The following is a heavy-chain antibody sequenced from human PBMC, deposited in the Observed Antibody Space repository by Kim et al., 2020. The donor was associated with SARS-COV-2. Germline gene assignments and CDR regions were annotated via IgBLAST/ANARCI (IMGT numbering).Heavy chain of an antibody. V-gene: IGHV3-43*02. D-gene: IGHD3-22*01. CDR2: ISGDGGST. Sequence: GGSLRLSCAASGFTFDDYAMHWVRQAPGKGLEWVSLISGDGGSTYYADSVKGRFTISRDNSKNSLYLQMNSLRTEDTALYYCAKAARITMIVVDPPGGFDYWGQGTLVTVSS. CDR3: AKAARITMIVVDPPGGFDY. CDR1: GFTFDDYA. J-gene: IGHJ4*02.